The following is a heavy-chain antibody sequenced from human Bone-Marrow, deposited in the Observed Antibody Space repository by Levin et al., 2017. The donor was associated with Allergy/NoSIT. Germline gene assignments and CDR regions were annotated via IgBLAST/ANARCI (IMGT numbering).Heavy chain of an antibody. V-gene: IGHV4-38-2*02. CDR1: DYSITIGYY. J-gene: IGHJ4*02. CDR3: GRVSGGFKWKEHFDF. CDR2: VYHSGTS. D-gene: IGHD1-1*01. Sequence: SETLSLTCSVSDYSITIGYYWGWIRQPPGKGLEWIGSVYHSGTSYYNPSLKRPVTVSVDTSNNQFSLNLASVTAADTATYSCGRVSGGFKWKEHFDFWGQGILVTVS.